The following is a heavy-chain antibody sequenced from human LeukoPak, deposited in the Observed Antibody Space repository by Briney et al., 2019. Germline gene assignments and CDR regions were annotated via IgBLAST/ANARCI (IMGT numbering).Heavy chain of an antibody. J-gene: IGHJ4*02. D-gene: IGHD1-26*01. CDR2: IYYSGST. V-gene: IGHV4-59*08. Sequence: SETLSLTCTVSGGSISSYYWSWIRQPPGKGLEWIGYIYYSGSTNYNPSLKSRVTISVDTSKNQFSLKLSSVTAADTAVYYCARLLLVGASHYFDYWGQETLVTVSS. CDR3: ARLLLVGASHYFDY. CDR1: GGSISSYY.